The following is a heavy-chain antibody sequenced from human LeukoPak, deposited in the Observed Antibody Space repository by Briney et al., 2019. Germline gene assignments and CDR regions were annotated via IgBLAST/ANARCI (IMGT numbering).Heavy chain of an antibody. CDR2: IIPIFGTA. Sequence: SVKVSCKASGGTFSSYAISWVRPAPGPGLEWMGGIIPIFGTANYAQKFQGRVTITADKSTSTAYMELSSLRSEDTAVYYCARDRTATGTTGFDYWGQGTLVTVSS. J-gene: IGHJ4*01. D-gene: IGHD1-1*01. V-gene: IGHV1-69*06. CDR3: ARDRTATGTTGFDY. CDR1: GGTFSSYA.